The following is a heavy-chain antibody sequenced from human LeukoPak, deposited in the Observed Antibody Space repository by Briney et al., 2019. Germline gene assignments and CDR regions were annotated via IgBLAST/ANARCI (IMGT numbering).Heavy chain of an antibody. D-gene: IGHD2-2*01. CDR1: GGSISSYY. CDR3: ASLYCSSTSCYLFH. J-gene: IGHJ4*02. Sequence: SDTLSLTCTVSGGSISSYYWSWIRQPPGKGLEWIGDIYYSGSTNHNPSLKSRVNISVDTSKNQFSLKLSSVTAADTALYYCASLYCSSTSCYLFHWGQGTLVTVSS. CDR2: IYYSGST. V-gene: IGHV4-59*08.